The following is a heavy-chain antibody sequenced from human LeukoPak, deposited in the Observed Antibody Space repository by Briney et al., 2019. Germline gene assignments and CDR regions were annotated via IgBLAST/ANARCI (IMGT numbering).Heavy chain of an antibody. CDR3: AKDSGYSRNFDY. CDR1: GFTFSSHW. Sequence: GGSLRFSCAASGFTFSSHWMHWVRQAPGEGLVWVSRVYNDGSTTNYADSVKGRFTISRDNAKNTLYLQMNSLRAEDMAVYYCAKDSGYSRNFDYWGQGTLVTVSS. D-gene: IGHD6-13*01. J-gene: IGHJ4*02. CDR2: VYNDGSTT. V-gene: IGHV3-74*01.